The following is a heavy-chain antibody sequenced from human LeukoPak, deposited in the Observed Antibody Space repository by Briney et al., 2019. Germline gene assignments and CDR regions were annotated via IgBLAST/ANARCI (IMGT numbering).Heavy chain of an antibody. CDR2: IYYSGST. CDR3: ARSQQQLRPTSTYYMDV. V-gene: IGHV4-4*02. D-gene: IGHD6-13*01. J-gene: IGHJ6*03. CDR1: GDSISSKW. Sequence: SGTLSLTCAVSGDSISSKWWSWVRQPPGKGLEWIGGIYYSGSTYYNPSLKSRVTISVDTSKNQFSLKLSSVTAADTAVYYCARSQQQLRPTSTYYMDVWGKGTTVTVSS.